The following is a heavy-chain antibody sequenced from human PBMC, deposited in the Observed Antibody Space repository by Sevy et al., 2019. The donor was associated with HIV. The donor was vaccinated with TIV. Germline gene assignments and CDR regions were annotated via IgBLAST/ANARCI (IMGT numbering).Heavy chain of an antibody. CDR2: ISGLSNYI. CDR3: ARTPGAYDAFDL. D-gene: IGHD7-27*01. Sequence: GGSLRLSCAASGFTFSSYSMNWVRQAPGTGLEWVSSISGLSNYIYYADSLKGRFTISRDNAKNSLYLQMNSLRDEDTAVYYCARTPGAYDAFDLWGQGTMVTVSS. J-gene: IGHJ3*01. V-gene: IGHV3-21*01. CDR1: GFTFSSYS.